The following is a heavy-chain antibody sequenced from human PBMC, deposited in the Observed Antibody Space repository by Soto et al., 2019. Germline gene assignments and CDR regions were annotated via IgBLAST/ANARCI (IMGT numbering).Heavy chain of an antibody. Sequence: GGSLRLSCAASGLTFSSFAMTWVRQAPGKGLEWVAGISGSDDCKHYADSVRGGFTISTDNPNITLFLKMRSLRAEDTAVYYSAKGPGSTIPYPSYGMDVSGQGTTVTVSS. CDR3: AKGPGSTIPYPSYGMDV. CDR2: ISGSDDCK. J-gene: IGHJ6*02. V-gene: IGHV3-23*01. CDR1: GLTFSSFA. D-gene: IGHD5-12*01.